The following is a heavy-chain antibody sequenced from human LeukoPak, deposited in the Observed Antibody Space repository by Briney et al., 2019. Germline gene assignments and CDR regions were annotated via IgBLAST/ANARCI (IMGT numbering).Heavy chain of an antibody. V-gene: IGHV3-48*04. D-gene: IGHD5-18*01. Sequence: GGSLRLSCAASGFTFSSYAMHWVRQAPGKGLEWVSYISSSSSTIYYADSVKGRFTISRDNAKNSLYLQMNNLRAEDTAVYYCARDTAMATWGQGTLVTVSS. CDR2: ISSSSSTI. CDR3: ARDTAMAT. CDR1: GFTFSSYA. J-gene: IGHJ4*02.